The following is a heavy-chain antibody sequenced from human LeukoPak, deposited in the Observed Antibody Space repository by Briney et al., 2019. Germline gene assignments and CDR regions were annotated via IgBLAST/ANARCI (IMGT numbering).Heavy chain of an antibody. CDR1: RFTFSRYI. D-gene: IGHD1-26*01. Sequence: GGSLRLSCAASRFTFSRYIMNWVRQAPGKGSEWVSSISSSSTYIYYADSVKGRFTISRDNAKNSLNLQMNSLRAEDTAVYYCARDWEGPLGYFDYWGQGTLVTVSS. CDR3: ARDWEGPLGYFDY. J-gene: IGHJ4*02. V-gene: IGHV3-21*01. CDR2: ISSSSTYI.